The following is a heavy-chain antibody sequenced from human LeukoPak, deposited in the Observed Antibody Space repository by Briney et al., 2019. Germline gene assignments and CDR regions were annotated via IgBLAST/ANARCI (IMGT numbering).Heavy chain of an antibody. J-gene: IGHJ3*02. V-gene: IGHV5-51*01. CDR1: GYSFTSYW. CDR2: IYPGDSDT. D-gene: IGHD5-18*01. Sequence: GESLKISCKGSGYSFTSYWIGWVRQMPGKGLEWMGIIYPGDSDTRYSLSFQGQVTISADKSISTAYLQWSSLKASDTAMYYCARSFVDTAMVPNDAFDIWGQGTMVTVSS. CDR3: ARSFVDTAMVPNDAFDI.